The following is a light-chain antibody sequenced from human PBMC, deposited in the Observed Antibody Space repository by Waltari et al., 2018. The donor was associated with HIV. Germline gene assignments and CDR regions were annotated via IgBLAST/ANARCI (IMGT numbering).Light chain of an antibody. Sequence: GDRVTITCRASQGISSYLAWYQHKPGKAPKLLIYAASTLHSGVPSRFSGSGSGTEFTLTISSLQSEDFATYYCQQVNIYPPTFGQGTKEEIK. CDR1: QGISSY. CDR2: AAS. J-gene: IGKJ1*01. V-gene: IGKV1-9*01. CDR3: QQVNIYPPT.